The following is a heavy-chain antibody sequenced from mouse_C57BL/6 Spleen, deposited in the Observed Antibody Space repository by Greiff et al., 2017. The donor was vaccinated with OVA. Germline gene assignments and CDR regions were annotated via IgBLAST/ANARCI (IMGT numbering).Heavy chain of an antibody. CDR1: GFTIKNTY. Sequence: VQLQQSVAELVRPGASVKLSCTASGFTIKNTYMHWVKQRPEQGLEWIGRIDPANGNTKYAPKFPGKATITADTSSTTAYLQLSSLTSEDTAIYYCARGDYYGSSSFADWGQGTLVTVSA. CDR3: ARGDYYGSSSFAD. J-gene: IGHJ3*01. D-gene: IGHD1-1*01. CDR2: IDPANGNT. V-gene: IGHV14-3*01.